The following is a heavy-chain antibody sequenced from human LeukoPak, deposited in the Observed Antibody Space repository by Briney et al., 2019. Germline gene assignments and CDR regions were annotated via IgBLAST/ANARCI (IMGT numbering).Heavy chain of an antibody. CDR1: GFTFDSYT. CDR3: ARGTMMVGP. Sequence: GSLRLSCAASGFTFDSYTMHWIRQPPGKGLEWIGYINYSGTTNYNPSLKSRVSISVDTSKNQFSLKLSSVTAADTAVYYCARGTMMVGPWGQGTQVTVSS. J-gene: IGHJ5*02. D-gene: IGHD3-22*01. V-gene: IGHV4-59*01. CDR2: INYSGTT.